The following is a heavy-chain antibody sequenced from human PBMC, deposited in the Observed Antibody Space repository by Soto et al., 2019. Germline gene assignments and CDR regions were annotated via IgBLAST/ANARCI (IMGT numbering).Heavy chain of an antibody. CDR2: IKQDGRVK. V-gene: IGHV3-7*01. CDR3: ARPTSDDSGDYGWEF. D-gene: IGHD4-17*01. CDR1: GFTFRGYW. J-gene: IGHJ1*01. Sequence: EAQLVESGGGLVQPGGSLRLSCAASGFTFRGYWMSWVRQAPGKGLEWVANIKQDGRVKYYVDSVKGRFTISRDNAKNYLYLQMNSLSAEDTAVYYCARPTSDDSGDYGWEFWGQGNQVNDSS.